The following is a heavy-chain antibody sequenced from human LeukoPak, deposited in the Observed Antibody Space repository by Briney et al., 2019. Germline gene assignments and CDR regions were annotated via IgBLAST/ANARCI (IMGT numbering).Heavy chain of an antibody. D-gene: IGHD6-13*01. CDR1: GFTFSSYG. CDR3: ARDRAAPLDY. Sequence: GGSLRLSCAASGFTFSSYGMHWVRQAPGKGLEWVAAIWYDGSNKYYADSVKGRFTISRDNSKNTQYLQMNSLRAEDTAVYYCARDRAAPLDYWGQGTLVTVSS. J-gene: IGHJ4*02. CDR2: IWYDGSNK. V-gene: IGHV3-33*01.